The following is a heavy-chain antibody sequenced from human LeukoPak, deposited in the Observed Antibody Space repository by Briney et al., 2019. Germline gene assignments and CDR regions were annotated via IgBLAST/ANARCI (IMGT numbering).Heavy chain of an antibody. D-gene: IGHD3-10*01. Sequence: GGSLRLSCAASGFTFSSYGMHWVRQAPGKGLEWVAFIRYDGSNKYYVDSVKGRFTISRDNSKNTLYLQMNSLRSEDTAVYYCARVPDYGSGSYFFFDGFDPWGQGTLVTVSS. V-gene: IGHV3-30*02. CDR1: GFTFSSYG. CDR2: IRYDGSNK. CDR3: ARVPDYGSGSYFFFDGFDP. J-gene: IGHJ5*02.